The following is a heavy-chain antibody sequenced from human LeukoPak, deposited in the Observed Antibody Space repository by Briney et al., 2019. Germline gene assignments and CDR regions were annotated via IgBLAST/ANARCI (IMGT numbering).Heavy chain of an antibody. Sequence: SETLSLTCIVSGGSISSYYWSWIRQPPGKGLEWIGYIYYSGSTNYNPSLKSRVTISVDTSKNQFSLKLSSVTAADTAVYYCAGHPCSSGSCKGGFDYWGQGTLVTVSS. CDR2: IYYSGST. CDR1: GGSISSYY. V-gene: IGHV4-59*01. CDR3: AGHPCSSGSCKGGFDY. J-gene: IGHJ4*02. D-gene: IGHD2-15*01.